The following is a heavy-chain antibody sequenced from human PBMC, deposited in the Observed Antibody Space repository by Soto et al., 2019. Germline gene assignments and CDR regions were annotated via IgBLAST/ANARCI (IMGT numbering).Heavy chain of an antibody. V-gene: IGHV4-59*01. J-gene: IGHJ4*02. Sequence: SETLSLTCTVSGGSISGSYWSWIRQSPGKGLEWLGYVYYTGSTNYSPSLRSRVSISVDTSKNEFSLRLSSVTAADTAVYFCARSVAVPGAHIDYWGQGTQVTVSS. D-gene: IGHD6-19*01. CDR2: VYYTGST. CDR1: GGSISGSY. CDR3: ARSVAVPGAHIDY.